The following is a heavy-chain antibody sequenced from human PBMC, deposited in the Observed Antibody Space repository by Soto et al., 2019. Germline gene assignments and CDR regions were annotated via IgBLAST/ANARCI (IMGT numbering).Heavy chain of an antibody. Sequence: SETLSLTCTVSGGSISSGGYYWSWIRQHPGKGLEWIGYIYYSGSTYYNPSLKSRVTISVDTSKNQFSLKLSSVTAADTAVYYCARDVWSGVFGELNWFDPWGQGXLVTVYS. D-gene: IGHD3-10*02. J-gene: IGHJ5*02. CDR1: GGSISSGGYY. V-gene: IGHV4-31*03. CDR3: ARDVWSGVFGELNWFDP. CDR2: IYYSGST.